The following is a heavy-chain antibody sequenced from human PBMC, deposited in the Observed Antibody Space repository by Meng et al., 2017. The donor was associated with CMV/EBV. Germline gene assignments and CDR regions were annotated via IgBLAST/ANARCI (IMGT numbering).Heavy chain of an antibody. CDR2: LLFGGRT. J-gene: IGHJ3*02. V-gene: IGHV4-39*07. Sequence: QAQLQESGPGLVQPSETLSLMCSVSGGSITNTNYYWVWVRQPPGKGLEHIGGLLFGGRTYHNPSLESRLTMSLDTSKNQFSLTLTSVTAADTALYYCARANRGIYDAFDIWGQGTAVTVSS. CDR1: GGSITNTNYY. D-gene: IGHD7-27*01. CDR3: ARANRGIYDAFDI.